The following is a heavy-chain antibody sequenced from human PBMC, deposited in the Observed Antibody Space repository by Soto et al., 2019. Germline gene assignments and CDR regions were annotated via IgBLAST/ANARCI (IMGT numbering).Heavy chain of an antibody. CDR3: ARLPYYDTPPVTFDI. J-gene: IGHJ3*02. D-gene: IGHD3-22*01. CDR2: INHSGNT. V-gene: IGHV4-34*01. CDR1: GGSVSGNY. Sequence: SETLSLTCAVDGGSVSGNYWTWIRQPPGKGLEWIGEINHSGNTNYNPSLESRVTMSVDTSKNHFSLKVTSVSAADTAVYYCARLPYYDTPPVTFDIWGQGAMVTVSS.